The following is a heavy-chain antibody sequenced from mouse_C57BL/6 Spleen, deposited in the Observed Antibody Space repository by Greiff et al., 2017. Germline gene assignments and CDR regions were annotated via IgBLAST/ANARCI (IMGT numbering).Heavy chain of an antibody. CDR3: ARRGNWDGFAY. CDR1: GFTFSSYT. D-gene: IGHD4-1*01. CDR2: ISGGGGNT. Sequence: EVQRVESGGGLVKPGGSLKLSCAASGFTFSSYTMSWVRQTPEKRLEWVATISGGGGNTYYPDSVKGRFTISRDNAKNTLYLQMSSLRSEDTALYYCARRGNWDGFAYWGQGTLVTVSA. J-gene: IGHJ3*01. V-gene: IGHV5-9*01.